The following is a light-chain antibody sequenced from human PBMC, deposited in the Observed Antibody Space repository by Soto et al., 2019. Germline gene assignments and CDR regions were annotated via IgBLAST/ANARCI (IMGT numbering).Light chain of an antibody. J-gene: IGKJ1*01. V-gene: IGKV1-13*02. CDR1: QGISSA. CDR2: DAS. Sequence: AIQLTQSPSSLSASVGDRVTITCRASQGISSALAWYQQKPGKAPKLLIYDASSLESGVPSRFSGSGSGTDFTLTISSLQAEDVAVYYCQQYCSTPTFARGSKVDIK. CDR3: QQYCSTPT.